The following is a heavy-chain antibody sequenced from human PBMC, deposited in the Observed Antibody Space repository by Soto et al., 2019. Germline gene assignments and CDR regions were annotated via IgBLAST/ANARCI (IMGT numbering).Heavy chain of an antibody. J-gene: IGHJ5*02. Sequence: QVQLRESGPGLVKPSGTLSLTCAVSGVSITNTNWWSWVRQPPGKWLEWIGEVFHSGSTNYNPSLQSRVTISVDKSKNQFSLNLTSVTAADTAVYYCPRVAQGTCSGSRCYRWFDPWGQGTLVTVSS. CDR3: PRVAQGTCSGSRCYRWFDP. D-gene: IGHD2-2*01. CDR2: VFHSGST. V-gene: IGHV4-4*02. CDR1: GVSITNTNW.